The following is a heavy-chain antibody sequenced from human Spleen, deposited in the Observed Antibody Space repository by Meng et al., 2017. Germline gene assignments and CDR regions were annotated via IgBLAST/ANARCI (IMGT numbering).Heavy chain of an antibody. J-gene: IGHJ4*02. CDR3: ARGPTTMAHDFDY. D-gene: IGHD4-11*01. CDR2: DNHSGST. Sequence: QVLIPRWGAGLLAPSGAPALPCVVSGGSLSDYYWIWIRQPPGKGLEWIGEDNHSGSTNYNPSLESRATISVDTSQNNLSLKLSSVTAADSAVYYCARGPTTMAHDFDYWGQGTLVTVSS. V-gene: IGHV4-34*01. CDR1: GGSLSDYY.